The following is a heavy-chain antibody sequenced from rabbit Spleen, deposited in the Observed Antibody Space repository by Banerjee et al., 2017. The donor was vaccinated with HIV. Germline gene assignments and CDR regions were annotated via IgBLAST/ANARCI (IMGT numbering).Heavy chain of an antibody. Sequence: QEQLVESGGGLVQPGGSLKLSCKASGFDFSSYGVSWVRQAPGKGLEWIACINTATGKPVYATWAKGRFTISTTSSTTVTLQVTSLTAADTATYFCARDSAGREDFNLWGPGTLVTVS. CDR3: ARDSAGREDFNL. J-gene: IGHJ4*01. CDR1: GFDFSSYG. CDR2: INTATGKP. D-gene: IGHD4-2*01. V-gene: IGHV1S45*01.